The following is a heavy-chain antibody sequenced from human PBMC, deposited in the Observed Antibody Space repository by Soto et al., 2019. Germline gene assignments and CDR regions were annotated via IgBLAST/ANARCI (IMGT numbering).Heavy chain of an antibody. Sequence: QVQLVESGGGVVQPGRSLRLSCAASGFTFSSYGMHWVRQAPGKGLEWVAVISYDGSSKYYADSVKGRFTISRDNSKNSLDLEMHSLRADDTAVYYCTGEVASGYWGQGTLVTVFS. CDR3: TGEVASGY. D-gene: IGHD2-8*02. CDR2: ISYDGSSK. J-gene: IGHJ4*02. V-gene: IGHV3-30*03. CDR1: GFTFSSYG.